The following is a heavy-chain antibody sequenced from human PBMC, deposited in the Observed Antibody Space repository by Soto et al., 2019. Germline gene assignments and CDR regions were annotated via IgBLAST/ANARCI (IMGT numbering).Heavy chain of an antibody. Sequence: QVQLQQWGAGLLKPSETLSLTCAVYGGAFSGYYWRWIRQRPGKGLEWIGEINHSGSTNYNPSLKSRVTISVDTSMNQFSLTLSSVTAAATAVYYCARGGATVTLAYWGQRTLVTFSS. J-gene: IGHJ4*02. CDR3: ARGGATVTLAY. CDR1: GGAFSGYY. V-gene: IGHV4-34*01. CDR2: INHSGST. D-gene: IGHD4-17*01.